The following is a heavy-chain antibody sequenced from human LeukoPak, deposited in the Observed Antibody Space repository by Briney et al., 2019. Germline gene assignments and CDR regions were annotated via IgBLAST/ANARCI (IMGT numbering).Heavy chain of an antibody. CDR1: GYTFTDYY. Sequence: ASVKVSCKTSGYTFTDYYMHWVRQAPGQGLEWMGWINPNSGVISSAQKFQGRVTMTRDTCITTVYMEVRWLTSDDTAIYYCARADRLDGAPYLIGPWGQGTLVTVSS. CDR2: INPNSGVI. CDR3: ARADRLDGAPYLIGP. J-gene: IGHJ5*02. V-gene: IGHV1-2*02. D-gene: IGHD2-21*01.